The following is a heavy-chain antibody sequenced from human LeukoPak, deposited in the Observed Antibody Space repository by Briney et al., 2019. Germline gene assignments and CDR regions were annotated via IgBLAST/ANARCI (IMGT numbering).Heavy chain of an antibody. CDR1: GFTFSSHA. J-gene: IGHJ4*02. D-gene: IGHD6-19*01. V-gene: IGHV3-30*04. Sequence: PGGSLRLSCAASGFTFSSHAMHWVRQAPGKGLEWVAVISYDGSNKYYADSVKGRFTISRDNSKNTLYLQMNSLRAEDTAVYYCARVTAGGWYFDYWGQGTLVTVSS. CDR2: ISYDGSNK. CDR3: ARVTAGGWYFDY.